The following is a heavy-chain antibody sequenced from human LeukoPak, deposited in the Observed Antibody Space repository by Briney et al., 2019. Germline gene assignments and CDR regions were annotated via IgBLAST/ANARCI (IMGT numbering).Heavy chain of an antibody. CDR2: IGGSGSNT. J-gene: IGHJ4*02. CDR1: GFTFSSYA. V-gene: IGHV3-23*01. Sequence: GGSLRLSCAASGFTFSSYAMTWVRQAPGKGLEWVSGIGGSGSNTYYADSVRGRFTISRDNSKNTLYLQMNSLRAEDTAVYYCARDLAGITATPGDNWGQGTLVTGSS. CDR3: ARDLAGITATPGDN. D-gene: IGHD1-20*01.